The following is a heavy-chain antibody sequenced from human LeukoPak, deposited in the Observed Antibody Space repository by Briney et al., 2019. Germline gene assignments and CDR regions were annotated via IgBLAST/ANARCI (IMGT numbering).Heavy chain of an antibody. CDR1: GFTFSSYG. V-gene: IGHV3-30*18. CDR2: ISYDGSNK. J-gene: IGHJ6*02. Sequence: PGGSLRLSCAAPGFTFSSYGMHWVRQAPGKGLEWVAVISYDGSNKYYADSVKGRFTISRDNSKNTLYLQMNSLRAEDTAVYYCAKDGGLYYYYGMDVWGQGTTVTVSS. CDR3: AKDGGLYYYYGMDV. D-gene: IGHD3-16*01.